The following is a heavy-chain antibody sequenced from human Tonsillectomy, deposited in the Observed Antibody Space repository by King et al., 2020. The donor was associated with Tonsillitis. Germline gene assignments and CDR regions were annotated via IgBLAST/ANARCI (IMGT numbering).Heavy chain of an antibody. V-gene: IGHV3-74*01. CDR2: IIPDGGST. CDR3: TXDQGXG. Sequence: VQLVESGGGFFRXGGXLXXSXKXPXXXLXXXXMXWXRPAPGKGLVWFSGIIPDGGSTTYADSXKGRXTXPXXXAKTTLYLQRNSLXAEDTAVYYCTXDQGXGXXXXTLXXXSS. J-gene: IGHJ4*02. CDR1: XXXLXXXX.